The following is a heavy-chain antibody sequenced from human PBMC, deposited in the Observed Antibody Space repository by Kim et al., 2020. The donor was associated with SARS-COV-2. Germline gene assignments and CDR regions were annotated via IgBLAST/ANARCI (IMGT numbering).Heavy chain of an antibody. D-gene: IGHD6-19*01. J-gene: IGHJ4*01. CDR3: VKEQSSGWYRTSDY. V-gene: IGHV3-30*18. CDR1: GFTVSSCG. Sequence: GGSLRLSCAASGFTVSSCGMHWVRQAQGKGLEWLTVITYDGDNNKKYYADSVRGRFTISRDNSRNTLYLNMNSLRVEDTALYYCVKEQSSGWYRTSDYWG. CDR2: ITYDGDNNKK.